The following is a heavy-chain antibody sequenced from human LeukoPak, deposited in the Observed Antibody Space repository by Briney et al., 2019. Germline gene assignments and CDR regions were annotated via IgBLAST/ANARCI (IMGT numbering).Heavy chain of an antibody. J-gene: IGHJ4*02. CDR2: IYYSGIT. CDR3: AGQDGYCSSTSCTGYFDS. D-gene: IGHD2-2*03. CDR1: GGSISSSSYY. Sequence: SETLSLTCTVSGGSISSSSYYWGWIRQPPGKGLEWIGSIYYSGITYYNPSLKSRVSISVGTSKKQFSLKLSSVTAADTAVHYCAGQDGYCSSTSCTGYFDSWGQGTLVTVSS. V-gene: IGHV4-39*01.